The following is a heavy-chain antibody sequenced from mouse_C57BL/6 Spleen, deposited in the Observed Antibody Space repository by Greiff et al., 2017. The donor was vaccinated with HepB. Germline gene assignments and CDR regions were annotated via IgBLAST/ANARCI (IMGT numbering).Heavy chain of an antibody. J-gene: IGHJ3*01. V-gene: IGHV1-18*01. D-gene: IGHD1-2*01. Sequence: VQLQQSGPELVKPGASVKISCKASGYTFTDYNMDWVKQSHGKSLEWIGDINPNNGGTNYNQKFKGKATLTVDKSSSTAYMELRSLTSEDTAVYYCARGEYCYSTETWFAYWGQGTLVTVSA. CDR2: INPNNGGT. CDR3: ARGEYCYSTETWFAY. CDR1: GYTFTDYN.